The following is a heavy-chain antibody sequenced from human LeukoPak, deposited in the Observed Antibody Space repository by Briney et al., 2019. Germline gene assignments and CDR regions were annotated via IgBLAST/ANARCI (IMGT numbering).Heavy chain of an antibody. Sequence: SEALSLTCTVYGASISSYYWSWIRQPPGKGLEYIGYIYYSGSTTYNPSLKSRVTISVDMSKNQFSLKLNSVTTADTAVYYCTRGLDVFDIWGQGTMVTVSS. CDR3: TRGLDVFDI. CDR1: GASISSYY. V-gene: IGHV4-59*01. CDR2: IYYSGST. J-gene: IGHJ3*02.